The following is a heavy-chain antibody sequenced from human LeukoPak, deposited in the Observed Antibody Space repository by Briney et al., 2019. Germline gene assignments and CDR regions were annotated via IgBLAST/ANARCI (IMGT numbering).Heavy chain of an antibody. J-gene: IGHJ4*02. D-gene: IGHD1-26*01. CDR1: GFTFSSAW. Sequence: PGGSLILSCAASGFTFSSAWMHWVRHAPGTGLVWVSRNTDDATTTYADSVRGRFTISRDNAKNILYLQMNSLRAEDTAVYYCVRDRVGPDYWGQGTLVTVSS. CDR2: NTDDATT. CDR3: VRDRVGPDY. V-gene: IGHV3-74*01.